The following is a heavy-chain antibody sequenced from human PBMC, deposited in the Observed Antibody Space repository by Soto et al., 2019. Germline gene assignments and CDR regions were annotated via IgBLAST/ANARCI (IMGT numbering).Heavy chain of an antibody. CDR1: GGSFSGYY. CDR2: INHSGST. V-gene: IGHV4-34*01. Sequence: QVQLQQWGAGLLKPSETLSLTCAVYGGSFSGYYWSWIRQPPGKGLEWIGEINHSGSTNYNPSLKGRVTISVDTSKNQFSLKLSSVTAADTAVYYCARGFNWNRNWFDPWGQGTLVTVSS. CDR3: ARGFNWNRNWFDP. D-gene: IGHD1-20*01. J-gene: IGHJ5*02.